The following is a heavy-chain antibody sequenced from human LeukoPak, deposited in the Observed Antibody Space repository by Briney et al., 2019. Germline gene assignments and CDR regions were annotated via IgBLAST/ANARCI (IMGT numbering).Heavy chain of an antibody. Sequence: GGSLRLSCAASGFSFSSYAMSWVRQAPGKWLEWVSAISGSGGSTYYADSVKGRFTISRDNSKNTLYLQMNSLRAEDTAVYYCAKDSSSGWYGGDAFDIWGQGTMVTVSS. CDR3: AKDSSSGWYGGDAFDI. CDR1: GFSFSSYA. V-gene: IGHV3-23*01. J-gene: IGHJ3*02. CDR2: ISGSGGST. D-gene: IGHD6-19*01.